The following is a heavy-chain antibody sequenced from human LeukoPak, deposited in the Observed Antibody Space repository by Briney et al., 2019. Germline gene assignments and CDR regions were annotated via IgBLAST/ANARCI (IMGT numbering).Heavy chain of an antibody. CDR1: GFTFSKYS. V-gene: IGHV3-21*01. CDR2: ISSSGTSI. J-gene: IGHJ5*01. D-gene: IGHD6-13*01. CDR3: AGYNWFDS. Sequence: PGGSLRLSCAASGFTFSKYSMNWVRQAPGKGPEWVSSISSSGTSIYYSDSVKGRFTISRDNPKNSLYLQMNSLRVEDTAVYYCAGYNWFDSWGQGTLVTVSS.